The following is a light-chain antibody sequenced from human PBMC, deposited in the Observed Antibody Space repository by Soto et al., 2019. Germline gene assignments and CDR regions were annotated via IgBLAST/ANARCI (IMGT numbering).Light chain of an antibody. V-gene: IGLV1-40*01. Sequence: QLVLTQPPSVSGAPGQGVTISCTGSTSNIGSGYDVHWYQQVPGLAPKLLIYANINRPSGVPDRFSGSKSGTSASLAITGLQAEDEADYYCAAWDDSLSGYVFGTGTKLTVL. CDR2: ANI. J-gene: IGLJ1*01. CDR3: AAWDDSLSGYV. CDR1: TSNIGSGYD.